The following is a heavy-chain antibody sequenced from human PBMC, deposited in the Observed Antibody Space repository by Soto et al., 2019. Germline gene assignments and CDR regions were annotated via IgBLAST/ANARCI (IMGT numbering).Heavy chain of an antibody. V-gene: IGHV3-11*06. J-gene: IGHJ6*01. CDR3: ASHSGGVVNNYYYYYYGMDV. CDR2: ISSSSSYT. D-gene: IGHD3-22*01. CDR1: GFTFSDYY. Sequence: VGSLRLSCASSGFTFSDYYMSCIRHSPGKGLEWVSYISSSSSYTNYADSVKGRFTISRDNAKNSLYLQMNSLRAEDTAVYYCASHSGGVVNNYYYYYYGMDVWGQGTMVSVSS.